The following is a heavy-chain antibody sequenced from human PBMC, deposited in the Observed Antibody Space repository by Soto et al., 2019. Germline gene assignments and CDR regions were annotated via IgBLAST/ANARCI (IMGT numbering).Heavy chain of an antibody. CDR2: IYYSGST. Sequence: SETLSLTCTVSGGSISSGGYYWSWIRQHPGKGLEWIGYIYYSGSTYYNPSLKSRVTISVDTSKNQFSLKLSSVTAADTAVYYCARGVTTVTEIDYWGQGTLVTVSS. CDR3: ARGVTTVTEIDY. CDR1: GGSISSGGYY. J-gene: IGHJ4*02. V-gene: IGHV4-31*03. D-gene: IGHD4-17*01.